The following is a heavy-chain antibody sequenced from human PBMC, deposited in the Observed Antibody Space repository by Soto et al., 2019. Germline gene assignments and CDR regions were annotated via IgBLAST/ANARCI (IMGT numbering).Heavy chain of an antibody. V-gene: IGHV1-18*01. CDR1: GYTFTSYG. CDR3: ARDRLGGSGSYGVGWFDP. CDR2: ISSYNGNT. D-gene: IGHD3-10*01. J-gene: IGHJ5*02. Sequence: QVQLVQSGAEVKKPGASVRVSCKASGYTFTSYGISWVRQAPGQGLEWMGWISSYNGNTDYAERVQGRVTMTTDTSTSTAYMELRSLRSDDTAVYHCARDRLGGSGSYGVGWFDPWGQGTLVTVSA.